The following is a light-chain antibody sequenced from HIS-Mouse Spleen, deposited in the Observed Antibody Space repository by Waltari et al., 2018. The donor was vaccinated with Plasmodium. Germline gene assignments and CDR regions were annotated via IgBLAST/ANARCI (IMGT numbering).Light chain of an antibody. CDR2: EDS. CDR3: YSTDSSGNHRV. J-gene: IGLJ3*02. Sequence: SYELTQPPSVSVSPGQTARITCSGDALPKKYAYWYQQKSGQAPVLVSYEDSKRPSGIPGRFSGSSSGTMATLTSSGAQVDDEAVYYCYSTDSSGNHRVFGGGTKLTVL. V-gene: IGLV3-10*01. CDR1: ALPKKY.